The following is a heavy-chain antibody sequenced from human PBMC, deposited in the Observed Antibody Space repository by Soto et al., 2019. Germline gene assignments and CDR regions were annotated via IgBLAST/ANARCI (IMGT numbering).Heavy chain of an antibody. V-gene: IGHV4-59*08. CDR3: ARLGCSSTSCYDAFDI. J-gene: IGHJ3*02. D-gene: IGHD2-2*01. CDR2: IYYSGST. Sequence: PSETLSLTCTVSGVSISSYYWSWIRQPPGKGLEWIGYIYYSGSTNYNPSLKSRVTISVDTSKNQFSLKLSSVTAADTAVYYCARLGCSSTSCYDAFDIWGQGTMVTVSS. CDR1: GVSISSYY.